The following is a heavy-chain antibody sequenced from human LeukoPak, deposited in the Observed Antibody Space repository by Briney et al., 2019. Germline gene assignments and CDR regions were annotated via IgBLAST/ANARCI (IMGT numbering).Heavy chain of an antibody. CDR3: ARSPIYRGYDWFPYYYYGMGV. Sequence: SVKVSCTASGGTFSSSAISWVRQAPGQGLEWMGGIIPNFGTANYAQKFQGRVTITADESTSTTYMELSSLRSEDTSVYDCARSPIYRGYDWFPYYYYGMGVWGEGTTVTVSS. D-gene: IGHD5-12*01. CDR1: GGTFSSSA. J-gene: IGHJ6*04. CDR2: IIPNFGTA. V-gene: IGHV1-69*01.